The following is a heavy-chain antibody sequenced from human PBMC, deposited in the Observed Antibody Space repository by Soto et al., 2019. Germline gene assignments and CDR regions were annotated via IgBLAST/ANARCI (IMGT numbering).Heavy chain of an antibody. CDR3: AIVTAETAYHYFDF. D-gene: IGHD1-1*01. Sequence: PGESLKISCKGSGYKFTNYWLSWVRQTPGKGLEWMGRIDPSDSYINYSPSFRGHVTISIDESISTAHLQWSSLKASDTATYYWAIVTAETAYHYFDFWGQGTLVTVSS. V-gene: IGHV5-10-1*01. CDR1: GYKFTNYW. CDR2: IDPSDSYI. J-gene: IGHJ4*02.